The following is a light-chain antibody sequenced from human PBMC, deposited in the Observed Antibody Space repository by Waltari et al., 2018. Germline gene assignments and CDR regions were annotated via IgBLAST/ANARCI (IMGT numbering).Light chain of an antibody. CDR2: GTS. CDR3: QQYDSTPMYT. J-gene: IGKJ2*01. CDR1: QSVSGTY. V-gene: IGKV3-20*01. Sequence: ELVLTQSPGILSLSPGERATLSCRASQSVSGTYLAWYQQKSGQAPRLLIYGTSSRAPGIPDRFSGSGSGTDFTLTISRLEPEDFAVYYCQQYDSTPMYTFGQGSKLEIK.